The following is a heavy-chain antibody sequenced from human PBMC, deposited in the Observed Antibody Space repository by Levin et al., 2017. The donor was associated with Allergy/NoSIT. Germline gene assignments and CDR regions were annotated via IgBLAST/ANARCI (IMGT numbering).Heavy chain of an antibody. J-gene: IGHJ6*03. D-gene: IGHD1-1*01. CDR1: GYSFTSYW. Sequence: KVSCQGSGYSFTSYWIGWVRQTPGKGLEWMGIIYPGDSDTRYRPSFQGQVTIPADKSISTAYLQWSSLKASDTAIYYCARRGTRDYYYYMDVWGKGTTVTVSS. CDR2: IYPGDSDT. V-gene: IGHV5-51*01. CDR3: ARRGTRDYYYYMDV.